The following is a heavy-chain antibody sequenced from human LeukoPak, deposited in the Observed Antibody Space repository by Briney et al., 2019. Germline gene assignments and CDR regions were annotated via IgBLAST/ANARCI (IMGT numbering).Heavy chain of an antibody. V-gene: IGHV3-23*01. Sequence: GGSLRLSCAASGFTFSSYAMSWVRQAPGKGLEWVSSISGSDGSTSYAGSVKGRFTIPRNNSKNTPYLQMNSPRAEDMAVYYCARKAGYFDCWGQGTLVTVSS. CDR2: ISGSDGST. CDR1: GFTFSSYA. J-gene: IGHJ4*02. CDR3: ARKAGYFDC. D-gene: IGHD1-14*01.